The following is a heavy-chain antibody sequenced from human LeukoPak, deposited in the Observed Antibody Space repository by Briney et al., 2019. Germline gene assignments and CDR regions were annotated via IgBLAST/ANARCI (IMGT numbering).Heavy chain of an antibody. V-gene: IGHV1-46*01. CDR2: INPSGGST. CDR1: GYTFTSYY. J-gene: IGHJ4*02. Sequence: ASVKVSCKASGYTFTSYYMHWVRQAPGQGLEWMGIINPSGGSTSYAQKFQGRVTMTGDTSTSTVYMELSRLRSDDTAVYYCAREDSLVGATLDDYWGQGTLVTVSS. CDR3: AREDSLVGATLDDY. D-gene: IGHD1-26*01.